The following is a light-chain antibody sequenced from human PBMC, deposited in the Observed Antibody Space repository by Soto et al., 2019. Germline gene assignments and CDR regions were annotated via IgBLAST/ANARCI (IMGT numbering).Light chain of an antibody. J-gene: IGKJ1*01. CDR3: QQYGSSRT. Sequence: EIVLTQSPGTLSLSPGERATLSCRASQSVSSSYLAWYQQKPGQAPRLLIYGASSRATGIPDRFGGSGSGTDFTLTISRLEPEDCAVYYCQQYGSSRTFGQETKLDIK. V-gene: IGKV3-20*01. CDR1: QSVSSSY. CDR2: GAS.